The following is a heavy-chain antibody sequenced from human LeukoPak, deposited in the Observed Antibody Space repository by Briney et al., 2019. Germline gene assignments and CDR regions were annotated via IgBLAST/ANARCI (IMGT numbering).Heavy chain of an antibody. CDR3: ARGRYDISPRPYYFDY. V-gene: IGHV1-2*02. D-gene: IGHD3-9*01. CDR2: INPNSGGT. J-gene: IGHJ4*02. CDR1: GYTFTGYY. Sequence: GASVKVSCKAPGYTFTGYYMHWVRQAPGQGLEWMGWINPNSGGTNYAQKFQGRVTMTRDTSISTAYMELSRLRSDDTAVYYCARGRYDISPRPYYFDYWGQGTLVTVSS.